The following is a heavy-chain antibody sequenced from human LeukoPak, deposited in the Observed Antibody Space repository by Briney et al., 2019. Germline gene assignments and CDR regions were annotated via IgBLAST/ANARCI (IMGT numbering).Heavy chain of an antibody. CDR3: AKTMASGWYWFDY. J-gene: IGHJ5*01. Sequence: GGSLRLSCAASGFTFSSYGMSWVRQAPGKGLEWVSAISGSGSSTYDADSVKGRFTISRDNSKNTLHLQMNSLRAEDTAVYYCAKTMASGWYWFDYWGQGTLVTVSS. CDR2: ISGSGSST. D-gene: IGHD6-19*01. V-gene: IGHV3-23*01. CDR1: GFTFSSYG.